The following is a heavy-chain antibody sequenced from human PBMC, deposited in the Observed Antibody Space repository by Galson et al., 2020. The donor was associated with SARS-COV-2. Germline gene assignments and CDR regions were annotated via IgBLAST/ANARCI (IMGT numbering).Heavy chain of an antibody. V-gene: IGHV1-69*04. Sequence: SVKVSCKASGGTFSSYAISWVRQAPGQGLEWMGRIIPILGITNYAQKFQGRVTITADKSTSTAYMELSSLRSEDTAVYYCARYLIMVRTYGMDVWGQGTTVTVSS. D-gene: IGHD3-10*01. CDR3: ARYLIMVRTYGMDV. CDR2: IIPILGIT. CDR1: GGTFSSYA. J-gene: IGHJ6*02.